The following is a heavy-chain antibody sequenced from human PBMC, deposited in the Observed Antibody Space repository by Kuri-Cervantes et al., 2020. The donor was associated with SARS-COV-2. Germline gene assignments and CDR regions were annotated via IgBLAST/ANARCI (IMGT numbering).Heavy chain of an antibody. CDR2: ISSSSSYI. CDR1: GFTFSSYS. V-gene: IGHV3-21*01. D-gene: IGHD1-26*01. Sequence: GGSLRLSCAASGFTFSSYSMNWVRQAPGKGLEWVSSISSSSSYIYYADSVKGRFTISRDNAKNSLYLQMNSLRAEDTAVYYCARVSVWELLFDYWGQGTLVTVSS. CDR3: ARVSVWELLFDY. J-gene: IGHJ4*02.